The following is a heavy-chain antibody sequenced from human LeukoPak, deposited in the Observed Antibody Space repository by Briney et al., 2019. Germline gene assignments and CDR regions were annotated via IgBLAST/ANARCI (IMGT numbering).Heavy chain of an antibody. CDR1: GFTFSSYE. CDR2: ISRRGTTL. J-gene: IGHJ5*02. Sequence: GGSMRLAWEAYGFTFSSYEMKWVSQAQGEGREWDSYISRRGTTLYYAAPVTRRFTISRDTAKNSLYLQMNSLRAADTAVYYRATRSCSSTSRDRHKNGIAPWGQRNLVTVSS. V-gene: IGHV3-48*03. D-gene: IGHD2-2*01. CDR3: ATRSCSSTSRDRHKNGIAP.